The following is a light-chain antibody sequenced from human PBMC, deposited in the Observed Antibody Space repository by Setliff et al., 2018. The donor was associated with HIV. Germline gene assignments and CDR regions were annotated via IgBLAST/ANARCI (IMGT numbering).Light chain of an antibody. CDR1: SNDIGGYNY. Sequence: QSALTQPASVSVSPVQTITISCTGTSNDIGGYNYVSWYQQHPGEAPKLIIYNVNTRPSGVSSRFSGSRSVNTASLSISELRAEDETDYYCTSYTGGNTRVFGTGTKVTVL. CDR2: NVN. V-gene: IGLV2-14*03. CDR3: TSYTGGNTRV. J-gene: IGLJ1*01.